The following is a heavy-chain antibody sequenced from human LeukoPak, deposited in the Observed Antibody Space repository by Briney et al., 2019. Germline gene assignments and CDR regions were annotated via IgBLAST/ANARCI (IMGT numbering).Heavy chain of an antibody. J-gene: IGHJ6*02. CDR2: IYYSGST. CDR1: GFSISSYY. V-gene: IGHV4-59*01. Sequence: PSETLSLTCTVSGFSISSYYWSWLRQPPGKGLEWVGGIYYSGSTNYNPSHKSRVTISVDTSKNQFSLKLSSVTAADRAVYYCASQAAVAGTAYYYYGMDVWGQGTTVTVSS. CDR3: ASQAAVAGTAYYYYGMDV. D-gene: IGHD6-19*01.